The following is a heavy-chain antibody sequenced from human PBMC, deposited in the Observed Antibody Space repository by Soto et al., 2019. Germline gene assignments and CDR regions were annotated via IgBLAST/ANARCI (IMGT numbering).Heavy chain of an antibody. D-gene: IGHD5-12*01. CDR1: GFIFTNYA. Sequence: GGSLRLSCAASGFIFTNYAINFFRQAPWKGLEWVSVIGGRGNSAYYADSVQGRFTISRDNSKNTLSLQMSSLTADDTAIYYCVREGRGSFDFWGRGTMVTVSS. CDR3: VREGRGSFDF. J-gene: IGHJ3*01. CDR2: IGGRGNSA. V-gene: IGHV3-23*01.